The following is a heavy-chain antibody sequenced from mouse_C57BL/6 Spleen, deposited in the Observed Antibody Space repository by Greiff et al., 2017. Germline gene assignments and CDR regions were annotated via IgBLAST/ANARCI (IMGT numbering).Heavy chain of an antibody. D-gene: IGHD2-4*01. J-gene: IGHJ4*01. V-gene: IGHV1-50*01. CDR1: GYTFTSYW. CDR2: IDPSDSYT. CDR3: ARRDDYYYAMDY. Sequence: VQLQQPGAELVKPGASVKLSCKASGYTFTSYWMQWVKQRPGQGLEWIGEIDPSDSYTNYNQKFKGKATLTVDTSSSTAYMQLSSLTSEDSAVYYCARRDDYYYAMDYWGQGTSVTVSS.